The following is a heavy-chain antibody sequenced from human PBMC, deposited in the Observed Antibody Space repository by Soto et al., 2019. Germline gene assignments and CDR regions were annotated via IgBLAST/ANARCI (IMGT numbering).Heavy chain of an antibody. CDR2: ISWNSGSI. V-gene: IGHV3-9*01. CDR3: VKEFGNWGDYEYEYNFDY. J-gene: IGHJ4*02. D-gene: IGHD4-17*01. Sequence: EVQLVESGGGLVQPGRSLRLSCAASGFTFKEYDMLWVRQAPGKGLEWVSGISWNSGSIDYADSVKGRFTISRDNAKNALYHQMNSLRTDDTALYYGVKEFGNWGDYEYEYNFDYWGQGTLVTVSS. CDR1: GFTFKEYD.